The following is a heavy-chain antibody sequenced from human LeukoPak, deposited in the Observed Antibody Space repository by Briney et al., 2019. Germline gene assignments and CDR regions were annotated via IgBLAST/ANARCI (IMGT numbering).Heavy chain of an antibody. CDR1: GGSFSGYY. CDR2: INHSGST. D-gene: IGHD5-24*01. Sequence: SETLSLICAVYGGSFSGYYWSWIRQPPGKGLEWIGEINHSGSTNYNPSLKSRVTISVDTSKNQFSLKLSSVTAADTAVYYCARGRDGYNYGPGDCWGQGTLVTVSS. CDR3: ARGRDGYNYGPGDC. V-gene: IGHV4-34*01. J-gene: IGHJ4*02.